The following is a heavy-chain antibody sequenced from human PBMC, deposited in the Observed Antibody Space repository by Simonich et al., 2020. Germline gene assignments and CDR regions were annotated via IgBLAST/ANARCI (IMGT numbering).Heavy chain of an antibody. CDR3: ARVGYSNYYYYGMDV. J-gene: IGHJ6*02. CDR2: IYHSGST. Sequence: QVQLQESGPGLVKPSETLSLTCAVSGYSISRGYYWGWIRQPPGKGLEWIGRIYHSGSTYYNPSPKRRVTISVDTSKNQFSLKLSSVTAADTAVYYCARVGYSNYYYYGMDVWGQGTTVTVSS. D-gene: IGHD6-13*01. V-gene: IGHV4-38-2*01. CDR1: GYSISRGYY.